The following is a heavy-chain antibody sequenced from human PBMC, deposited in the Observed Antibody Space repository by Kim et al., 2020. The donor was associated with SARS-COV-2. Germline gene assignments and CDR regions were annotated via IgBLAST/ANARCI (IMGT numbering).Heavy chain of an antibody. CDR3: AKSRRGFTCDKFDY. CDR1: GFTFSSHA. Sequence: GGSLRLSCAASGFTFSSHAMSWVRQAPGKGLEWVLCISGSDGRTSYADSVKGRFTISRDDSKSTLYLQMSGLRAEDTAIYYCAKSRRGFTCDKFDYWGLGTLVTVSS. D-gene: IGHD5-12*01. V-gene: IGHV3-23*01. J-gene: IGHJ4*02. CDR2: ISGSDGRT.